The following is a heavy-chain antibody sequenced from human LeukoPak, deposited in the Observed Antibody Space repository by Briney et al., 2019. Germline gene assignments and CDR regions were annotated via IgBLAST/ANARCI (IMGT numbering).Heavy chain of an antibody. D-gene: IGHD3-22*01. J-gene: IGHJ6*02. CDR3: TTDKGTYYYDSSGSFLDV. CDR1: GFTCSNAW. Sequence: PGGSLRLNGAASGFTCSNAWMSWVRQAPGKGLKWVGRIKSKTDGGTTDYAEPVKGRFTISRDDSKNTLYLQMNSLKTEDTAVYYCTTDKGTYYYDSSGSFLDVWGQGTTVTVSS. CDR2: IKSKTDGGTT. V-gene: IGHV3-15*01.